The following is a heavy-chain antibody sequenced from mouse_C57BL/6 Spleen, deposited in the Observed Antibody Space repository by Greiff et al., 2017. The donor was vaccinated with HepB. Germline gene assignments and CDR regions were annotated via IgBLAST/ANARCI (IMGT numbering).Heavy chain of an antibody. CDR2: IYTRSGNT. CDR3: ARRSTVVATNY. Sequence: QVQLQQSGAELARPGASVKLSCKASGYTFTSYGISWVKQRTGQGLEWIGEIYTRSGNTYYNEKFKGKATLTADKSSSTAYMELRSLTSEDSAVYFCARRSTVVATNYWGQGTTLTVSS. D-gene: IGHD1-1*01. V-gene: IGHV1-81*01. J-gene: IGHJ2*01. CDR1: GYTFTSYG.